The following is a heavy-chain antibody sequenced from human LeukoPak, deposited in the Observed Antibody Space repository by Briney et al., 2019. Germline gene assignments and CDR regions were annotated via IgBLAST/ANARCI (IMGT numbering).Heavy chain of an antibody. Sequence: ASVKVSCKASGYTFTSYDINWVRQATGRGLEWMGWMNPNSGNTGYAQKFQGRVTMTRNTSISTAYMELSSLRSEDTAVYYCASSCGGDCYYRAFDIWGQGTMVTVSS. D-gene: IGHD2-21*02. CDR2: MNPNSGNT. V-gene: IGHV1-8*01. CDR1: GYTFTSYD. J-gene: IGHJ3*02. CDR3: ASSCGGDCYYRAFDI.